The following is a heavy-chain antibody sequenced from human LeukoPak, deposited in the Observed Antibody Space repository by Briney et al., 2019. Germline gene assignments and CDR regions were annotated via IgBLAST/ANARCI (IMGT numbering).Heavy chain of an antibody. Sequence: GGSLRLSCAASGFTFSSYEMNWVRLAPGKGLEWVSYISSSGSTKYYADSVKGRFTISRDNAKNSLYLQMNSLRAEDTALYYCAKDMFHGDPEYYFDYWGQGTLVTVSS. D-gene: IGHD4-17*01. V-gene: IGHV3-48*03. CDR3: AKDMFHGDPEYYFDY. CDR2: ISSSGSTK. J-gene: IGHJ4*02. CDR1: GFTFSSYE.